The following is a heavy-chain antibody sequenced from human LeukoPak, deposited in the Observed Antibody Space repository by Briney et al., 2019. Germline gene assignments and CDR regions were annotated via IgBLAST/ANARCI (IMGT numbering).Heavy chain of an antibody. CDR1: GGSFSGYY. CDR2: IYSSGST. Sequence: PSETLSLTCTVYGGSFSGYYWSWIRQPPGKGLEWIGYIYSSGSTSYNPSLKSRVTMSIDTSKNQFSLKVKSVTAADTAVYYCARESNGDYSDYWGQGTLVTVSS. D-gene: IGHD4-17*01. V-gene: IGHV4-59*12. J-gene: IGHJ4*02. CDR3: ARESNGDYSDY.